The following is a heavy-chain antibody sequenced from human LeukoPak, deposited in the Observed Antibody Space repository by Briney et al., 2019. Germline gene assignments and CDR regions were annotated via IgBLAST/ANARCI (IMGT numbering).Heavy chain of an antibody. D-gene: IGHD1-26*01. Sequence: SETLSLTCTVSGGSISSDYWSWIRQPPGKGLEWIGYIYYIGSTNYNPSLKSRITISVDTSKSHFSLKLSSVTAADTAVYYSARVVGATGSSDYWGQGTLVTVSS. J-gene: IGHJ4*02. CDR2: IYYIGST. CDR3: ARVVGATGSSDY. V-gene: IGHV4-59*01. CDR1: GGSISSDY.